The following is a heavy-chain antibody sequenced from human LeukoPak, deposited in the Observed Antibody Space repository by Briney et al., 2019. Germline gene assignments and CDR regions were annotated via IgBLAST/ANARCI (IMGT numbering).Heavy chain of an antibody. Sequence: PGGSLRLSCTASGFTFGDYAMAWFRQAPGKGLEWVGVIRSKNYGGTTDYAASVKGRFTISRDDSKSIAYLQMNSLKTADTAVYYCAGLLAAAVNYWYFDLWGRGTLVTVSS. CDR3: AGLLAAAVNYWYFDL. J-gene: IGHJ2*01. V-gene: IGHV3-49*03. CDR1: GFTFGDYA. CDR2: IRSKNYGGTT. D-gene: IGHD6-13*01.